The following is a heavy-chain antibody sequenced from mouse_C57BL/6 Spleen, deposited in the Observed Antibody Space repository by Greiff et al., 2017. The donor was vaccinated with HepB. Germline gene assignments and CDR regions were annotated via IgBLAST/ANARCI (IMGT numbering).Heavy chain of an antibody. J-gene: IGHJ3*01. CDR3: ARPTVVATKGFAY. V-gene: IGHV5-17*01. Sequence: EVQVVESGGGLVKPGGSLKLSCAASGFTFSDYGMHWVRQAPEKGLEWVAYISSGSSTIYYADTVKGRFTISRDNAKNTLFLQMTSLRSEDTAMYYCARPTVVATKGFAYWGQGTLVTVSA. D-gene: IGHD1-1*01. CDR1: GFTFSDYG. CDR2: ISSGSSTI.